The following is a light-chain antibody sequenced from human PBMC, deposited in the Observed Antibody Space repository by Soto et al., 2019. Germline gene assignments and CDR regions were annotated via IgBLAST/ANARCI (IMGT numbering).Light chain of an antibody. CDR1: SSDVGGYNY. CDR2: DVS. V-gene: IGLV2-14*01. J-gene: IGLJ1*01. CDR3: SSYTSSSGV. Sequence: QPVLTQPASVSGSPGQSITISCTGTSSDVGGYNYVSWYQQHPGKAPKLMIYDVSNRPSGVSNRFSGSKSGNTASLTISGLQAEDEADYYCSSYTSSSGVFGTGTKLTVL.